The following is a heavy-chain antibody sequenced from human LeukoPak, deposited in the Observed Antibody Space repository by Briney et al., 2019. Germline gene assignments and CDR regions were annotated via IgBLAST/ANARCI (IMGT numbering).Heavy chain of an antibody. CDR2: ISGSGGST. D-gene: IGHD2-21*01. V-gene: IGHV3-23*01. CDR3: AKDLSLGLVADFDY. CDR1: GFTFSSYA. J-gene: IGHJ4*02. Sequence: GGSLRLSCAASGFTFSSYAMSWVRQAPGKGLEWVSAISGSGGSTYYADSVKGRFTISRDDSKNTLYLQMNSLRAEDTAVYYCAKDLSLGLVADFDYWGQGTLVTVSS.